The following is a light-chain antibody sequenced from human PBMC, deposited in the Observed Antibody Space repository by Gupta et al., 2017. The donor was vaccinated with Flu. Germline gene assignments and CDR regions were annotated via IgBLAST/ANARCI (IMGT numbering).Light chain of an antibody. Sequence: NFVLTQPHSVSVSPGKPVTISCTRSSGSIASNYVQWYQQRPGGSPTLVIYDDQQRPSGVPDRFSGSIDTSSNSAALSISGLETEDEADYYCQTYDTTTVIFGGGTKLVVL. CDR3: QTYDTTTVI. CDR1: SGSIASNY. CDR2: DDQ. V-gene: IGLV6-57*01. J-gene: IGLJ2*01.